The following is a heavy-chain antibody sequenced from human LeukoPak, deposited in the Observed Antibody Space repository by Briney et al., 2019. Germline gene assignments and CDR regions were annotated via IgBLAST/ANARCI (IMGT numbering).Heavy chain of an antibody. CDR3: AKRPGIAAAGSQFDY. J-gene: IGHJ4*02. CDR2: IGGSGDTT. D-gene: IGHD6-13*01. CDR1: GFTFSSYG. Sequence: SGGSLRLSCAASGFTFSSYGMSWVRQAPGKGLEWVSAIGGSGDTTYYADSVKGRFTISRDNSKNTMYLQMNSLRVEDTAIYYCAKRPGIAAAGSQFDYWGQGTLVTVSS. V-gene: IGHV3-23*01.